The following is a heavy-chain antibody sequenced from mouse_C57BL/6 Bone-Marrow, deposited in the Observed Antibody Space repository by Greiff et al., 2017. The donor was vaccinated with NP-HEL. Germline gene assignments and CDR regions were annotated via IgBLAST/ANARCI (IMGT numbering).Heavy chain of an antibody. V-gene: IGHV3-6*01. J-gene: IGHJ4*01. D-gene: IGHD2-4*01. CDR1: GYSITSGYY. CDR2: ISYDGSN. CDR3: ARSTMITTGAMDY. Sequence: EVQLQQSGPGLVKPSQSLSLTCSVTGYSITSGYYWNWIRQFPGNKLEWMGYISYDGSNNYNPSLKNRISITRDTSKNQFFLKLNSVTTEDTATYYCARSTMITTGAMDYWGQGTSVTVSS.